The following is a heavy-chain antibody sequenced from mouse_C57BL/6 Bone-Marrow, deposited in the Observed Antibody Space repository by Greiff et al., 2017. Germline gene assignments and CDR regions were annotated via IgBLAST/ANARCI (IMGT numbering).Heavy chain of an antibody. Sequence: EVMLVESGGGLVKPGGSLKLSCAVSGFTFSSYAMSWVRQTPAKKLVWVATISDGGSYTYYPANVKGRFTISRDNAKNHLYLQMGHLKTEDTAMCYCAGNDYWGQGTTLTVSS. CDR1: GFTFSSYA. J-gene: IGHJ2*01. V-gene: IGHV5-4*03. CDR2: ISDGGSYT. CDR3: AGNDY.